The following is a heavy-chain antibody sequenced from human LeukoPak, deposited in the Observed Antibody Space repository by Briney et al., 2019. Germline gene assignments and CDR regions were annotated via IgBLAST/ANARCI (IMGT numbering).Heavy chain of an antibody. Sequence: SQTLSLTCAISGDSVSSNSAAWNWIRQSPSRGLEWLGRTYYRSKWYNDYAVSVKSRITINPDTSKNQFSLQLNSVTPEDTAVYYCAREGIAAAGTLTYYYYYGMDVWGQGTTVTVSS. CDR3: AREGIAAAGTLTYYYYYGMDV. D-gene: IGHD6-13*01. J-gene: IGHJ6*02. V-gene: IGHV6-1*01. CDR1: GDSVSSNSAA. CDR2: TYYRSKWYN.